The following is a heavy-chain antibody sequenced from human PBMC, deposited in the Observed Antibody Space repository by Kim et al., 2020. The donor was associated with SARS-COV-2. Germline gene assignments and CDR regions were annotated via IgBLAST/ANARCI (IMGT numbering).Heavy chain of an antibody. D-gene: IGHD3-22*01. Sequence: GGSLRLSCAASGFTFSSYSMNWVRQAPGKGLEWVSYISSSSSTIYYADSVKGRFTISRDNAKNSLYLQMNSLRDEDTAVYYCARGGYYYDSSGYYPADYWGQGTLVTVSS. J-gene: IGHJ4*02. CDR1: GFTFSSYS. CDR3: ARGGYYYDSSGYYPADY. CDR2: ISSSSSTI. V-gene: IGHV3-48*02.